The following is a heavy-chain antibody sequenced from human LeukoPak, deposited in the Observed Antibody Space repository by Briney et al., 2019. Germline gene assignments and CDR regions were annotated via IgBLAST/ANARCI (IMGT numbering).Heavy chain of an antibody. J-gene: IGHJ6*03. V-gene: IGHV4-39*01. D-gene: IGHD2-15*01. CDR1: AGSIISSSYY. CDR2: IYYSGST. CDR3: ARHRSPDYYYYYYMDV. Sequence: SETLSLTCTVSAGSIISSSYYWGWIRQPPGKGLEWIGSIYYSGSTYYNPSLKSRVTISVDTSKNQFSLRLSSVTAADTAVYYCARHRSPDYYYYYYMDVWGKGTTVTISS.